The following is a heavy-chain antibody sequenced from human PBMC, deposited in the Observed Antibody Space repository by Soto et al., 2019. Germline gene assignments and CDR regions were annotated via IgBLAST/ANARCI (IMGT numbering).Heavy chain of an antibody. CDR3: ARSGDGGYYYGMDV. Sequence: ASETLSLTCAVYGGSFSGYYWSWIRQPPGKGLEWIGEINHSGSTNYNPSLKSRVTISVDTSKNQFSLKLSSVTAADTAVYYCARSGDGGYYYGMDVWGQGTTVTVSS. CDR2: INHSGST. CDR1: GGSFSGYY. J-gene: IGHJ6*02. D-gene: IGHD7-27*01. V-gene: IGHV4-34*01.